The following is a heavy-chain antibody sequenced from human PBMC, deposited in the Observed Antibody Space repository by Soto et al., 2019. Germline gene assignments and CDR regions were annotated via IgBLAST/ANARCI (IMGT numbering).Heavy chain of an antibody. CDR3: ARGPGGESAGWLDP. Sequence: PGGSLRLSCAASGFTVSSSHMSWVRQAPGKGLEWVSVIYTDGNTFYADSVKGRFTMSRDNSKNRLWLQMNSLRTEDTAVYYCARGPGGESAGWLDPWGQGTLVTV. V-gene: IGHV3-66*01. J-gene: IGHJ5*02. CDR2: IYTDGNT. D-gene: IGHD3-16*01. CDR1: GFTVSSSH.